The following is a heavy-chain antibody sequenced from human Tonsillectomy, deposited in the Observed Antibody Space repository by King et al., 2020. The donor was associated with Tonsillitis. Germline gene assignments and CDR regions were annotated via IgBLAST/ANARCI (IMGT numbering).Heavy chain of an antibody. CDR2: ISGRGGST. CDR3: AKTPWVRGVAPVDY. CDR1: GFTFSSYA. J-gene: IGHJ4*02. D-gene: IGHD3-10*01. Sequence: EVQLVETGGGLVQPGGSLRLSCAASGFTFSSYAMSWVRQAPGKGLEWVSGISGRGGSTYYADSGKGRFTISRVNSKNTLYLQMNSLRAEDTAVYYCAKTPWVRGVAPVDYWGKGTLVTVSS. V-gene: IGHV3-23*04.